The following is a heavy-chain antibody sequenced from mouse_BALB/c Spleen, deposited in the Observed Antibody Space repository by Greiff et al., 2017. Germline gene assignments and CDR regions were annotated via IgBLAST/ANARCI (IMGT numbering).Heavy chain of an antibody. CDR2: INPDSSTI. CDR3: ASPAYYRYDDGWFAY. J-gene: IGHJ3*01. V-gene: IGHV4-1*02. D-gene: IGHD2-14*01. Sequence: EVKVVESGGGLVQPGGSLKLSCAASGFDFSRYWMSWVRQAPGKGLEWIGEINPDSSTINYTPSLKDKFIISRDNAKNTLYLQMSKVRSEDTALYYCASPAYYRYDDGWFAYWGQGTLVTVSA. CDR1: GFDFSRYW.